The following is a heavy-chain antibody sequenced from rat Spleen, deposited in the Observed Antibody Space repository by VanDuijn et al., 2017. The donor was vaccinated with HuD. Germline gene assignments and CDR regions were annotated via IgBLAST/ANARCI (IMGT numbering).Heavy chain of an antibody. J-gene: IGHJ3*01. CDR1: GLSFSNYD. Sequence: EVQLVESDGGLVQPGRSLKLSCAASGLSFSNYDMAWVRQAPTKGLEWVASISYEGSSTYYGDSVKGRFTISRDNAKSILYLQMNSLRSEDTATYYCTTGERGFAYWGQGTLVTVSS. CDR3: TTGERGFAY. V-gene: IGHV5-20*01. CDR2: ISYEGSST.